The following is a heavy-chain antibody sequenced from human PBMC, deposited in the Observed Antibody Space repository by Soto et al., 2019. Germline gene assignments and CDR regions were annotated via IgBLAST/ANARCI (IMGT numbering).Heavy chain of an antibody. CDR3: ARDGEYSSSSQGEGGGQYYFDY. CDR2: INAGNGNT. D-gene: IGHD6-6*01. CDR1: GYTFTSYA. J-gene: IGHJ4*02. Sequence: QVQLVQSGAEVKKPGASVKVSCKASGYTFTSYAMHWVRQAPGQRLEWMGWINAGNGNTKYSQKFQGRVTITRETSASTADMELSSLRSEDTAVYYCARDGEYSSSSQGEGGGQYYFDYWGQGTLVTVSS. V-gene: IGHV1-3*01.